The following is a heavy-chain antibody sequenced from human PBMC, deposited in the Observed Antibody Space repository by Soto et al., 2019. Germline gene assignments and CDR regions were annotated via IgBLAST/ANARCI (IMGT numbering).Heavy chain of an antibody. CDR3: ARDSDLAVARTFDY. J-gene: IGHJ4*02. CDR2: ISSSSSYI. Sequence: WGSLRLCCASCGFTVSSYSMNWVRQAPGKGLEWVSSISSSSSYIYYADSVKGRFTISRDNAKNSLYLQMNSLRAEDTPVYYCARDSDLAVARTFDYWGQGTLVPVSS. D-gene: IGHD6-19*01. CDR1: GFTVSSYS. V-gene: IGHV3-21*01.